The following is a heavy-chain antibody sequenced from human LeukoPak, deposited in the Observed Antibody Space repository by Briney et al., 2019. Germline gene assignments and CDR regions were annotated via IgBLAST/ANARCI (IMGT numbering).Heavy chain of an antibody. D-gene: IGHD3-22*01. CDR2: IYYSGNT. CDR3: ARAHDSSGHYYESYLKLDY. CDR1: GGSISTYY. Sequence: PSETLSPTCTVSGGSISTYYWSWIRQPPGKGLEWIGYIYYSGNTNYNPSLKSRVAISVDMSKNQFSLQLSSVTAADTAVYYCARAHDSSGHYYESYLKLDYWGQGTLVTVSS. J-gene: IGHJ4*02. V-gene: IGHV4-59*01.